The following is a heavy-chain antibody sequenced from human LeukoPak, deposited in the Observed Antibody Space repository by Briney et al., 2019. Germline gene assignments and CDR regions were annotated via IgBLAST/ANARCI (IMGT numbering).Heavy chain of an antibody. Sequence: ASVKVSCKASGYTFTSYGISWVRQAPGQRLEWMGWINAGNGNTKYSQKFQGRVTITRDTSASTAYMELSSLRSEDTAVYYCARVGRLWFGDYWGQGTLVTVSS. J-gene: IGHJ4*02. CDR3: ARVGRLWFGDY. D-gene: IGHD3-10*01. V-gene: IGHV1-3*01. CDR1: GYTFTSYG. CDR2: INAGNGNT.